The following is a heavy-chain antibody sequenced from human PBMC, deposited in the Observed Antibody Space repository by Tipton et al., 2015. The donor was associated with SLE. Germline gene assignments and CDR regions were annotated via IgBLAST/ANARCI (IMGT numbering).Heavy chain of an antibody. V-gene: IGHV4-59*12. CDR2: IFHSGST. CDR3: ARGYCSDGVCYGFGYFDS. CDR1: GGSINIYY. J-gene: IGHJ4*02. D-gene: IGHD2-15*01. Sequence: TLSLTCTVSGGSINIYYWSWVRQSPGEGLEWIGYIFHSGSTNSNPSLKSRVAMSLDTSKNQFSLRLSSVSTADTAVYYCARGYCSDGVCYGFGYFDSWGPGTLVTVS.